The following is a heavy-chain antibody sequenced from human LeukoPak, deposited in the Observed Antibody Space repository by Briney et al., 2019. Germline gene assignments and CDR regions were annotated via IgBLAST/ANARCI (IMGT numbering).Heavy chain of an antibody. Sequence: SVKVSCKASGGTFSSYTISWVRQAPGQGLEWMGRIIPILGIANYAQKFQGRVTITADKSTSTAYMELSSLGSEDTAVYYCARDRAASMYFDYWGQGTLVTVSS. J-gene: IGHJ4*02. CDR1: GGTFSSYT. D-gene: IGHD6-13*01. V-gene: IGHV1-69*04. CDR3: ARDRAASMYFDY. CDR2: IIPILGIA.